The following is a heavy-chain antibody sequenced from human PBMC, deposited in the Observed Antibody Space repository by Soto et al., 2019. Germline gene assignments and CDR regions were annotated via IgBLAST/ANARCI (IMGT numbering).Heavy chain of an antibody. CDR3: ARAPITMIVVVFDY. CDR1: GYTFTSYA. Sequence: ASVKVSCKASGYTFTSYAIHWVRQAPGQRLEWMGWINAGNGNTKYSQKFQDRVTITRDTSASTAYMELSSLRSEDTAVYYCARAPITMIVVVFDYWGQGTLVTVSS. D-gene: IGHD3-22*01. V-gene: IGHV1-3*01. CDR2: INAGNGNT. J-gene: IGHJ4*02.